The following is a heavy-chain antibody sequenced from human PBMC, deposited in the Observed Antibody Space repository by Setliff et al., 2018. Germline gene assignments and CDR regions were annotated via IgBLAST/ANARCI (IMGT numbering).Heavy chain of an antibody. CDR1: GASIRSGTFY. D-gene: IGHD3-10*01. CDR2: ISYSGNT. J-gene: IGHJ5*02. CDR3: ARDRSALVRGVVHHNYFDP. V-gene: IGHV4-31*03. Sequence: SETLSLTCTVSGASIRSGTFYWSWIRLHPGKGLEWIGYISYSGNTYYNPSFEGRLALSVDASMNQFSLRLNSVTAADSAIYYCARDRSALVRGVVHHNYFDPWGRGNKVTVSS.